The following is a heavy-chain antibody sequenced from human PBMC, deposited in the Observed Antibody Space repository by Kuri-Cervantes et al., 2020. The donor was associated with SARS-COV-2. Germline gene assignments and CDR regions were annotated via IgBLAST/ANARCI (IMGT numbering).Heavy chain of an antibody. CDR1: GLNGLKFINYG. CDR3: ARDANRITIFGVVIIPGVGDV. CDR2: IGGSGGST. Sequence: GESLKISCAASGLNGLKFINYGMSWVRQAPGKGLEWVSGIGGSGGSTYYADSVKGRFTISRDNSKNTLYLQMNSLRAEDTAVYYCARDANRITIFGVVIIPGVGDVWGQGTTVTVSS. J-gene: IGHJ6*02. D-gene: IGHD3-3*01. V-gene: IGHV3-23*01.